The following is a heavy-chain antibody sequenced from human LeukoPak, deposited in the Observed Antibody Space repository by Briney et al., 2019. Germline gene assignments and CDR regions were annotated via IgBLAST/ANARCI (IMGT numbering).Heavy chain of an antibody. D-gene: IGHD1-1*01. Sequence: ASVKVSCKASGYTFTGYYMHWVRQAPGQGLEWMGWINPNSGGTNYAQKFQGRVTMTRGTSTSTVYMELSSLRSEDTAVYYCARNVGSGLDYWGQGTLVAVSS. J-gene: IGHJ4*02. V-gene: IGHV1-2*02. CDR1: GYTFTGYY. CDR3: ARNVGSGLDY. CDR2: INPNSGGT.